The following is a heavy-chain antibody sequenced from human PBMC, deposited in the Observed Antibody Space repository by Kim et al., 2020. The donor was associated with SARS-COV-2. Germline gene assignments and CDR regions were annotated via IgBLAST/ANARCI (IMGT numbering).Heavy chain of an antibody. Sequence: GGSLRLSCAASGFTFSNYCMTWVRQAPGKGLVWVSPFTRDGLTHYDADSVRGRFTISSDNTKITLYLQMNRLTAEDTAVYYCVCRRAGGPFYYLDQGTL. CDR2: FTRDGLTH. J-gene: IGHJ4*02. CDR1: GFTFSNYC. D-gene: IGHD2-2*01. V-gene: IGHV3-74*03. CDR3: VCRRAGGPFYY.